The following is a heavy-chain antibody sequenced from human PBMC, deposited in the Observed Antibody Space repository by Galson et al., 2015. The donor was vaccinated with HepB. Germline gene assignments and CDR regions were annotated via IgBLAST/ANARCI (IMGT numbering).Heavy chain of an antibody. V-gene: IGHV5-51*03. CDR3: ARSSGLDILTGYAFDY. Sequence: QSGAEVKKPGESLKISCKGSGYSFTSYWIGWVRQMPGKGLEWMGIIYPGDSDTRYSPSFQGQVTISADKSISTAYLQWSSLKASDTAMYYCARSSGLDILTGYAFDYWGQGTLVTVSS. J-gene: IGHJ4*02. D-gene: IGHD3-9*01. CDR1: GYSFTSYW. CDR2: IYPGDSDT.